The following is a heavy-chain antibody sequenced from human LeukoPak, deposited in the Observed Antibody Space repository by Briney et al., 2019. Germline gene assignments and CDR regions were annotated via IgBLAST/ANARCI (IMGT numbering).Heavy chain of an antibody. CDR2: IIPIFGTA. CDR3: ARSRWLQLRSYYYYYYMDV. D-gene: IGHD5-24*01. CDR1: GGTFSSYA. J-gene: IGHJ6*03. Sequence: RASVKVSCKASGGTFSSYAISWVRQAPGQGLEWMGVIIPIFGTANYAQKFQGRVTITTDESTSTAYMELSSLRSEDTAVYYCARSRWLQLRSYYYYYYMDVWGKGTTVTVSS. V-gene: IGHV1-69*05.